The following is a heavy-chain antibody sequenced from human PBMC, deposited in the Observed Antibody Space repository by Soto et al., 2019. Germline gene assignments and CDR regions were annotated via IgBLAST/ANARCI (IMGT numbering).Heavy chain of an antibody. V-gene: IGHV1-2*04. Sequence: ASVQVSCKAAGYTFTGYYMHWVRQAPGQGLEGMGWINPNSGGTNYAQKFQGWVTMTRDTSISTAYMELIRLTSDDTAVYYCARERYSSSPYGMDVWGQGTTVTVSS. D-gene: IGHD6-13*01. CDR3: ARERYSSSPYGMDV. CDR2: INPNSGGT. CDR1: GYTFTGYY. J-gene: IGHJ6*02.